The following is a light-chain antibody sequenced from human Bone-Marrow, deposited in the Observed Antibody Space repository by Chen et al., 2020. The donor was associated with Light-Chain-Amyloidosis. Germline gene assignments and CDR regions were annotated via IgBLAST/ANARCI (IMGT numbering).Light chain of an antibody. CDR3: SSYAGGTTFVI. J-gene: IGLJ2*01. Sequence: QSALTQPSSVSWSPGQSVTIPRTGTSSDVGSYNLVSWYQQHPGKVPNLMIYDDSKRPSGVSDRFSGSKSGNTASLTISGLQAEDEADYYCSSYAGGTTFVIFGGGTKLTVL. CDR1: SSDVGSYNL. CDR2: DDS. V-gene: IGLV2-23*02.